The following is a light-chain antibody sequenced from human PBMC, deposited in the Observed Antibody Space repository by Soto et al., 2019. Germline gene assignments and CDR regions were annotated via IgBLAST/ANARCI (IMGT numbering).Light chain of an antibody. Sequence: VLTQSTGTRSLSTGERATLSWGASESVSRNDLAWYQQTPGQTPKVLIYRASTRATGIPDRFSASGSGTDFPLTISRLEADYFAVYYCQQYGSSGTFAQGTKVDIK. CDR2: RAS. CDR1: ESVSRND. CDR3: QQYGSSGT. V-gene: IGKV3-20*01. J-gene: IGKJ1*01.